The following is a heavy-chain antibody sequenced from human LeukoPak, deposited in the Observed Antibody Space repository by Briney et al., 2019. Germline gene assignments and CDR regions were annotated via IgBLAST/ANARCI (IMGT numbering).Heavy chain of an antibody. CDR3: AGGDGYGDYVAFDY. V-gene: IGHV7-4-1*02. CDR1: GYTFTSYA. Sequence: ASVKVSCKASGYTFTSYAMNWVRQAPGQGLEWMGWISTNTGNPTYAQGFTGRFVFSLDTSVSTAYLQISSLKAEDTAVYYCAGGDGYGDYVAFDYWGQGTLVTVSS. J-gene: IGHJ4*02. D-gene: IGHD4-17*01. CDR2: ISTNTGNP.